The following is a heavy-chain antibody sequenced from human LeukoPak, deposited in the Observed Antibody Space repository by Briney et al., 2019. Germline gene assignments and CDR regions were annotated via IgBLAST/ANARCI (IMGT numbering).Heavy chain of an antibody. J-gene: IGHJ5*02. CDR3: ARLYDISNSWFDP. D-gene: IGHD3-9*01. CDR2: FNPSGGTT. CDR1: GYTFTNYF. V-gene: IGHV1-46*03. Sequence: ASVKVSCKASGYTFTNYFMHWVRQAPGQGLEWMGFFNPSGGTTSYAQNFQGRVTMTRDTSTSTVYMELSSLRFEDTAVYYCARLYDISNSWFDPWGQGTLVTVSS.